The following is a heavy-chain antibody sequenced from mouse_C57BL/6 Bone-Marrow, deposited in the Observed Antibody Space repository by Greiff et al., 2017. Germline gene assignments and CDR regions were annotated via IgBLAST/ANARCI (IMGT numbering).Heavy chain of an antibody. D-gene: IGHD2-13*01. J-gene: IGHJ2*01. CDR2: ILPGSSGT. CDR3: AREGEIDY. Sequence: VQLQQSGAELMKPGSSVKLSCKASGYTFTSYWMHWVKQRPVQGLEWIGNILPGSSGTHYNEKFKGKATFTVDKSSNTAYMQLSSLTTEDSAVYCCAREGEIDYWGQGTTLMVSA. CDR1: GYTFTSYW. V-gene: IGHV1-52*01.